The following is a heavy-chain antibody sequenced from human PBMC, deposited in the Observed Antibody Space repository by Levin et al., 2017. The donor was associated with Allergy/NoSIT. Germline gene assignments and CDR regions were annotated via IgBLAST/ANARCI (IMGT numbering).Heavy chain of an antibody. CDR2: ISYGGSNK. Sequence: GGSLRLSCAASGFTFSSYAMHWVRQAPGKGLEWVAVISYGGSNKYYADSVKGRFTISRDNSKNTLYLQMNSLRAEDTAVYYCARVPSWIQLWSGFDYWGQGTLVTVSS. CDR3: ARVPSWIQLWSGFDY. CDR1: GFTFSSYA. V-gene: IGHV3-30-3*01. J-gene: IGHJ4*02. D-gene: IGHD5-18*01.